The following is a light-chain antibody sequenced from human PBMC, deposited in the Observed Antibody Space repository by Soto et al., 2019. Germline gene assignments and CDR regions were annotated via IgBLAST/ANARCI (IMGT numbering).Light chain of an antibody. CDR1: SSNIGAGSD. J-gene: IGLJ2*01. V-gene: IGLV1-40*01. Sequence: QSVLTQPPSVSGAPGQRVTISCTGSSSNIGAGSDVHWYQQLPGTAPKLLIYANTNRPSGVPDRFSGSKSGASASLAITGLQAEDEADYYCQSYDSSLTVVFGGGTQLTVL. CDR3: QSYDSSLTVV. CDR2: ANT.